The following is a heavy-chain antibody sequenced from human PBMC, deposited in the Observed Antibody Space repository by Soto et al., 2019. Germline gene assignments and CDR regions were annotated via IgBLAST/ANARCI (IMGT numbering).Heavy chain of an antibody. CDR3: ATRRVACSGGSCYTYYYYGMDV. V-gene: IGHV1-24*01. CDR2: FDPEDGET. J-gene: IGHJ6*02. D-gene: IGHD2-15*01. CDR1: GYALTELS. Sequence: GASVKVSCKVSGYALTELSMHWVRHAPGRGLEWMGGFDPEDGETIYAQKFQGRVTMTEDTSTDTAYMEPSSLRSEDTAVYYCATRRVACSGGSCYTYYYYGMDVWGQGTTVTV.